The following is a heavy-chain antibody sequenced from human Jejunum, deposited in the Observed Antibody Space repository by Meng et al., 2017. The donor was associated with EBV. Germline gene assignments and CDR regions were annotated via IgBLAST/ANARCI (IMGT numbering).Heavy chain of an antibody. V-gene: IGHV4-39*01. CDR1: GGSISSSIYG. J-gene: IGHJ4*02. D-gene: IGHD4-17*01. Sequence: HLRLQESGPGLVKPSETLALTCTVSGGSISSSIYGWGWIRQPPGKGLEWIGSICFSDYTYHNPSLKSRVAISADTSKNQFSLSLTSVTAADTAVYYCAMGPDYAKSGYWGQGTLVTVSS. CDR2: ICFSDYT. CDR3: AMGPDYAKSGY.